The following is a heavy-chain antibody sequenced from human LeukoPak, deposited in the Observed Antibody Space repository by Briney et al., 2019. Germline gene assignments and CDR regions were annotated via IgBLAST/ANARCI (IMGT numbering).Heavy chain of an antibody. Sequence: SVMVSCKASGDTFNNYAISWVRQAPGQRLEWMGGIIPMFGTADYGQKFQGRVTIMTDESTSTGYMDLSSLRSEDTAIYYCVLGYCSGGCAWYGGDYWGQGTLVTVSS. D-gene: IGHD2-15*01. J-gene: IGHJ4*02. CDR2: IIPMFGTA. CDR3: VLGYCSGGCAWYGGDY. V-gene: IGHV1-69*05. CDR1: GDTFNNYA.